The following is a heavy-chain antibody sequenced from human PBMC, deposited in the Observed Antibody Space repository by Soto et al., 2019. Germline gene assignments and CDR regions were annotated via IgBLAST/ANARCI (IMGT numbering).Heavy chain of an antibody. CDR2: IYHSGST. CDR3: ATIGYSSSWYDSSDY. J-gene: IGHJ4*02. D-gene: IGHD6-13*01. V-gene: IGHV4-4*02. CDR1: GGSISSSNW. Sequence: SETLSLSCAVSGGSISSSNWWSWVRQPPGKGLEWIGEIYHSGSTNYNPSLKSRVTISVDKSKNQFSLKLSSVTAADTAVYYCATIGYSSSWYDSSDYWAQGTLVTVSS.